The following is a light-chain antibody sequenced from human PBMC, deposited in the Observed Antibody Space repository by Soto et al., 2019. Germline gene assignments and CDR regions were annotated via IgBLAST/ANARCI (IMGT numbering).Light chain of an antibody. CDR1: QSVSSSD. J-gene: IGKJ1*01. V-gene: IGKV3-20*01. CDR3: QQHGTSPRT. CDR2: DTS. Sequence: EIVLTQSPGTLSLSPGATTTLSCRASQSVSSSDLAWYQQKPGRAPRLLIHDTSSRATGIPDRFSSSGSVPDFTLTNSRPEPDDFVVYHCQQHGTSPRTFGQGTKVEL.